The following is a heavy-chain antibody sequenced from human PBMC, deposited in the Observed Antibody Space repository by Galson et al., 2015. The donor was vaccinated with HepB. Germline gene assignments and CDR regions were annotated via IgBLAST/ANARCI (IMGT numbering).Heavy chain of an antibody. CDR1: GFTFSSYW. CDR2: INPEGNYT. CDR3: ARDRAVTHLDY. J-gene: IGHJ4*02. D-gene: IGHD4-11*01. Sequence: SLRLSCAASGFTFSSYWMHWVRQAPGKGLVWVSRINPEGNYTSYADSVKGRFTISRDNAKNTLYLQMNSLRAEDTAVYYCARDRAVTHLDYWGQGTLVTVSS. V-gene: IGHV3-74*01.